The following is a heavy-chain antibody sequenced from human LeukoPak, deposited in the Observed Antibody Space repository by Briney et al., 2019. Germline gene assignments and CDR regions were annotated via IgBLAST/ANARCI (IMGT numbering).Heavy chain of an antibody. V-gene: IGHV5-51*01. CDR2: IYPGDSDT. CDR1: GYSFNSHW. Sequence: GESLKISCKGSGYSFNSHWIGWVRQMPGKGLEWMGIIYPGDSDTRYSPSFQGQVTISADKSINTAYLQWSSLEASDTAMYYCARSLASVRNDFWSGFDYWGHGTLVTVSS. J-gene: IGHJ4*01. D-gene: IGHD3-3*01. CDR3: ARSLASVRNDFWSGFDY.